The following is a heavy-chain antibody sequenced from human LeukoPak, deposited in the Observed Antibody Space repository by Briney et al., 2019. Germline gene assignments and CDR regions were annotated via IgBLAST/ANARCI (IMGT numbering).Heavy chain of an antibody. D-gene: IGHD2-15*01. CDR1: GFTFSSYW. J-gene: IGHJ4*02. CDR3: TRGSNRWSPAYHFDY. CDR2: INSDGSST. V-gene: IGHV3-74*01. Sequence: PGGSLRLSCAASGFTFSSYWMHWVRHAPGKGLVWVSHINSDGSSTRYADSVKGRFTISRDNAKNTLYLQMISLRAEDTAVYYCTRGSNRWSPAYHFDYWGQGNLVSVSS.